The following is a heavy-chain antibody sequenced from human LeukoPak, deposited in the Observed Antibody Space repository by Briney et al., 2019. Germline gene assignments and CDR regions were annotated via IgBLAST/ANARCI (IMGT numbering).Heavy chain of an antibody. CDR2: IKPNSGVT. J-gene: IGHJ4*02. CDR3: ARPSYCGGGCYYYFDY. Sequence: ASVKVSCKAFGYTFSDYYIHWLRQAPGQGLEWMGWIKPNSGVTNYARNFQGRITMTRDTSISTAFMELSSLRSDDTAVYYCARPSYCGGGCYYYFDYWGQGTLVTVSS. D-gene: IGHD2-21*02. CDR1: GYTFSDYY. V-gene: IGHV1-2*02.